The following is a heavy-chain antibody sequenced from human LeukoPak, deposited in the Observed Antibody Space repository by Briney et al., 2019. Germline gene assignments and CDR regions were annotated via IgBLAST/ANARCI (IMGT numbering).Heavy chain of an antibody. CDR1: GGSISSYY. CDR2: IYYSGST. V-gene: IGHV4-59*01. CDR3: ARVDYSNWFDP. Sequence: SETLSLTCTVSGGSISSYYWNWIRQPPGKGLEWIGYIYYSGSTNYNPSLKSRVTISVDTSKNQFSLKLSSVTAADTAVYYCARVDYSNWFDPWGQGTLVPVSS. J-gene: IGHJ5*02. D-gene: IGHD4-11*01.